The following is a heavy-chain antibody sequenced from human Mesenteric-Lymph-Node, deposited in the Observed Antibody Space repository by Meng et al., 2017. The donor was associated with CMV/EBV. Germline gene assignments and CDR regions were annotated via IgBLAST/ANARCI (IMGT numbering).Heavy chain of an antibody. Sequence: ASVKVSCKASGYTFTAYYIHWVRQAPGQGLEWMGCINPYNNHTHYAQKFRGRVTITSDRSVSTAYMDLSSLRSEDMVVYSCVQGINFVVVPATTLLKDGAYWGQGTLVTVSS. CDR2: INPYNNHT. J-gene: IGHJ4*02. D-gene: IGHD2-2*01. CDR3: VQGINFVVVPATTLLKDGAY. V-gene: IGHV1-2*01. CDR1: GYTFTAYY.